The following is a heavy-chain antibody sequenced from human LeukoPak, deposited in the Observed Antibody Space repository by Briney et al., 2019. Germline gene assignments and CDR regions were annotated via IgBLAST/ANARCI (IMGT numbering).Heavy chain of an antibody. J-gene: IGHJ6*03. V-gene: IGHV4-34*01. CDR1: GGSFSGYY. CDR3: ARRVKGVAAAGIVYYYYYMDV. Sequence: SETLSLTCAVYGGSFSGYYWSWIRQPPGKGVERIGEINQSGSTNYNPSLKSRVAISVGTSKNQFSLKLSCVTSAATTVPYFARRVKGVAAAGIVYYYYYMDVWGKGTTVTVSS. CDR2: INQSGST. D-gene: IGHD6-25*01.